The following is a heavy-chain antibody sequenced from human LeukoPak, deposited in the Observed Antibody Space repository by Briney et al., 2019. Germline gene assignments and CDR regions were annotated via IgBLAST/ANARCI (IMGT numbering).Heavy chain of an antibody. V-gene: IGHV3-7*01. J-gene: IGHJ4*02. CDR3: ARLSYDSGTHYTCYEY. CDR1: GFTFSNYW. CDR2: IKEDGSAK. Sequence: PGGSLRRSCVASGFTFSNYWMSWVRQAPGKGLEWVANIKEDGSAKYYVDSVKGRFTISRDNAKNSVYLQMNSLRADDTAVYYCARLSYDSGTHYTCYEYWGQGTLVTVSS. D-gene: IGHD3-10*01.